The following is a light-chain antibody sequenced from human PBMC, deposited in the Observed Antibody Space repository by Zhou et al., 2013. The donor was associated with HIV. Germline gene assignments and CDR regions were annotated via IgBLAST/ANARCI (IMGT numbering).Light chain of an antibody. V-gene: IGKV3-11*01. CDR3: QQRHNWPPRIT. CDR1: QPFSNY. J-gene: IGKJ4*01. CDR2: DAS. Sequence: EIVLTQSPATLSLSPGERATLSCRASQPFSNYLVWYQQKPGQAPRLLIYDASKRATGIPARFSGSGSGTDFTLTISSLEPEDFAVYYCQQRHNWPPRITFGGGTEGGDQT.